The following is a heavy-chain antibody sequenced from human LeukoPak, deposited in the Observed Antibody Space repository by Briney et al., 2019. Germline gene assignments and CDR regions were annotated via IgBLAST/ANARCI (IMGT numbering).Heavy chain of an antibody. CDR2: ISGSGGST. Sequence: GGSLRLSCAASGFTFRSYAMSWVRQAPGKGLEWVSVISGSGGSTYYADSVKGRFTISRDNAKNTLYLQMNSLRAEDTAVYYCARDRLTYCGGDCSFDNWGQGTLVTVSS. V-gene: IGHV3-23*01. D-gene: IGHD2-21*01. CDR1: GFTFRSYA. J-gene: IGHJ4*02. CDR3: ARDRLTYCGGDCSFDN.